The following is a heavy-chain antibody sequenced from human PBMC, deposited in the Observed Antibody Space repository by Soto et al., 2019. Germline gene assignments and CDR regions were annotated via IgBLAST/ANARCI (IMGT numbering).Heavy chain of an antibody. CDR3: VRGPNYYDSSRYKLQL. Sequence: GESLKISCQGSGYSLTNYWITWVRQMPGKGLEWMGRIDPSDSDTYYGPSFQGHVTMSVDRSTNTAFLQWSSLRASDTGVYYCVRGPNYYDSSRYKLQLWGPGTQVTVSS. CDR2: IDPSDSDT. CDR1: GYSLTNYW. V-gene: IGHV5-10-1*01. D-gene: IGHD3-22*01. J-gene: IGHJ4*02.